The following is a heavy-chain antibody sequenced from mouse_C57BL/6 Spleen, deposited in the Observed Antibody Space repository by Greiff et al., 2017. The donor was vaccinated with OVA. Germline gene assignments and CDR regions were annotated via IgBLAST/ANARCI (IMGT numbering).Heavy chain of an antibody. Sequence: QVQLQQPGAELVRPGSSVKLSCKASGYTFTSYWMHWVKQRPIQGLEWIGNIDPSDSENHYNQKFKDKATLTVDNTSSKAYMQRSSLTSEDAAVYYGARSPHYCSSSYWYFDVWGTGTTVTVSS. D-gene: IGHD1-1*01. CDR1: GYTFTSYW. V-gene: IGHV1-52*01. CDR3: ARSPHYCSSSYWYFDV. J-gene: IGHJ1*03. CDR2: IDPSDSEN.